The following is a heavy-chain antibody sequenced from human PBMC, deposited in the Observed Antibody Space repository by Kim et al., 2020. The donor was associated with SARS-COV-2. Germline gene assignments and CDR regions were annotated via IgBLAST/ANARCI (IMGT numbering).Heavy chain of an antibody. Sequence: GGSLRLSCVASGFTVSSNYMSWVRQAPGKGLEWVSVIYSGGSTYYADSVKGRFTISRDNSKNTLYLQMNSLRAEDTAVYYCARGHYYDSSGYNYGMDVWGQGTTVTVSS. CDR1: GFTVSSNY. CDR2: IYSGGST. CDR3: ARGHYYDSSGYNYGMDV. V-gene: IGHV3-53*01. J-gene: IGHJ6*02. D-gene: IGHD3-22*01.